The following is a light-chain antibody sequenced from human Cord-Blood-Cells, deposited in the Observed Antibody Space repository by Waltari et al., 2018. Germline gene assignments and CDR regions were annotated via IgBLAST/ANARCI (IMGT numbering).Light chain of an antibody. J-gene: IGLJ2*01. CDR2: QDS. V-gene: IGLV3-1*01. CDR3: QAWDSSTVV. Sequence: SYELTQPPSVSVSPGQTARITCSGDKLGDKYACWYQQKPAQSPVLVIYQDSKRPSGIPAPFSGSNSGNTATLAISGTQAMEEADYYCQAWDSSTVVFGGGTKLTVL. CDR1: KLGDKY.